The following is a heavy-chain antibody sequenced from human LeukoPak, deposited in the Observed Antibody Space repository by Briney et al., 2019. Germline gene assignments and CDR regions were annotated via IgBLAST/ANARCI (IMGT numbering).Heavy chain of an antibody. J-gene: IGHJ6*02. D-gene: IGHD3-10*01. V-gene: IGHV4-34*01. Sequence: SETLSLTCAVYGGSFSGYYWSWIRQPPGKGLEWIGEISHSGSTNYNPSLKSRVTISVDTSKNQFSLKLSSVTAADTAVYYCARGAVVRGVIIHYYYYYGMDVWGQGTTVTVSS. CDR2: ISHSGST. CDR3: ARGAVVRGVIIHYYYYYGMDV. CDR1: GGSFSGYY.